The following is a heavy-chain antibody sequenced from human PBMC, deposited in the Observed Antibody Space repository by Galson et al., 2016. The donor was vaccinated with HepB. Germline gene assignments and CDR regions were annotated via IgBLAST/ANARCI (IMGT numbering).Heavy chain of an antibody. CDR2: IYHGGTT. CDR3: ARGSASVGYYYVSDRNYFDQ. CDR1: GDSISGAYS. J-gene: IGHJ4*02. D-gene: IGHD3-3*01. Sequence: TLSLTCAVSGDSISGAYSWSWIRQPPGKGLEWIGHIYHGGTTHYNPSLRSRVTISIDRAKNQFSLKLTSVTAADTAVYYCARGSASVGYYYVSDRNYFDQWGQGTLVTVSS. V-gene: IGHV4-30-2*01.